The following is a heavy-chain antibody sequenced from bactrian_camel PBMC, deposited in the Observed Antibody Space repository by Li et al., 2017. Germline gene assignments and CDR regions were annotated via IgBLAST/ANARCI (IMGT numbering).Heavy chain of an antibody. D-gene: IGHD7*01. J-gene: IGHJ4*01. CDR1: EFTFSTDD. CDR2: ISPGGSNT. V-gene: IGHV3S40*01. CDR3: PNGAAPSTY. Sequence: VQLVEYGGDLVQPGGSLKLSCAASEFTFSTDDMSWVRQAPGKGLEWVSGISPGGSNTYYADSVKGRFTISTDNAKNTVYLQLNSLKTEDTAMYYCPNGAAPSTYWAQGTKVTVS.